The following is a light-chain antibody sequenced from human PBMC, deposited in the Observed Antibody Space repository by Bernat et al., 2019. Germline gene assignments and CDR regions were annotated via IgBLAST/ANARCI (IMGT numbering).Light chain of an antibody. CDR1: SSNIGSNT. Sequence: QSVLTQPPSASGTPGQRVTISCSGSSSNIGSNTVNWYQQLPGTAPKLLIYSTNQRPSGVPDRFSGSKSGTSASLAISGLQSEDEAEYYCASWDDSLTGGVFGGGTKLTVL. CDR2: STN. CDR3: ASWDDSLTGGV. V-gene: IGLV1-44*01. J-gene: IGLJ3*02.